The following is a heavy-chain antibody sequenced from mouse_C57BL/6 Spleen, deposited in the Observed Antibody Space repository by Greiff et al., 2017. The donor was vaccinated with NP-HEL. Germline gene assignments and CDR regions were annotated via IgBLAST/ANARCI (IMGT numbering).Heavy chain of an antibody. CDR2: IWRGGST. D-gene: IGHD1-1*01. Sequence: QVHVKQSGPGLVQPSQSLSITCTVSGFSLTSYGVHWVRQSPGKGLEWLGVIWRGGSTDYNAAFMSRLSITKDNSKSQVFFKMNSLQADDTAIYYCAKTWYYGSWYFDVWGTGTTVTVSS. J-gene: IGHJ1*03. V-gene: IGHV2-5*01. CDR1: GFSLTSYG. CDR3: AKTWYYGSWYFDV.